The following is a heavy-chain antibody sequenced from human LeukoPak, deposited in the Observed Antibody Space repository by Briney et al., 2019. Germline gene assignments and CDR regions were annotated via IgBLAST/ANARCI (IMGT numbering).Heavy chain of an antibody. CDR3: ARDPIYDFWSGYYSV. D-gene: IGHD3-3*01. Sequence: PSETLSLTCAVYGGSFSGYYWSWIRQPPGKGLEWIGEINHSGSTNCNPSLKSRVTISVDTSKNQFSLKLSSVTAADTAVYYCARDPIYDFWSGYYSVWGQGTLVTVSS. CDR2: INHSGST. V-gene: IGHV4-34*01. J-gene: IGHJ4*02. CDR1: GGSFSGYY.